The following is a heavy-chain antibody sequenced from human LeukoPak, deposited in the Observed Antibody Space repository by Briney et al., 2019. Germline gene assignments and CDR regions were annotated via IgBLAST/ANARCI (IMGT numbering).Heavy chain of an antibody. CDR1: GGTFSSYA. CDR2: IIPIFGTA. Sequence: SVKVSCKASGGTFSSYAISWVRQAPGQGLEWMGGIIPIFGTANYAQKFQGRVTITADESTSTAYMELSSLRSEDTAVYYCARGCSGGSCSDYWGQGTLVTVSS. D-gene: IGHD2-15*01. V-gene: IGHV1-69*13. J-gene: IGHJ4*02. CDR3: ARGCSGGSCSDY.